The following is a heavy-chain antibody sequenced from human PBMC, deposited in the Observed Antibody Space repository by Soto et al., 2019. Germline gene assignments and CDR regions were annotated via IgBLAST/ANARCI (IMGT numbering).Heavy chain of an antibody. V-gene: IGHV3-48*03. D-gene: IGHD3-3*02. J-gene: IGHJ4*02. CDR3: ARSPFLECN. CDR2: ISSSGNTI. Sequence: GGSLRLSCAASGFTFSAYEMNWVRQAPGKGLEWVSYISSSGNTIYYADSVKGRFTISRDNAKNSLFLQMNSLRVEDTALYYCARSPFLECNWAQGTLVTVSS. CDR1: GFTFSAYE.